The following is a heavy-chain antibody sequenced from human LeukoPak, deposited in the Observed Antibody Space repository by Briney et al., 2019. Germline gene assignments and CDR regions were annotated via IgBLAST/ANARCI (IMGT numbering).Heavy chain of an antibody. CDR2: IYSGGST. Sequence: GGSLRLSCAASGFTVSSNYLNWVRQAPGKGLEWVSVIYSGGSTYYAESVKGRFTISRDNSKNTLYLQMNSLRAEDTAVYYCARASTTTAQFDNWGQGTLVTVSS. D-gene: IGHD4-11*01. CDR3: ARASTTTAQFDN. CDR1: GFTVSSNY. V-gene: IGHV3-53*01. J-gene: IGHJ4*02.